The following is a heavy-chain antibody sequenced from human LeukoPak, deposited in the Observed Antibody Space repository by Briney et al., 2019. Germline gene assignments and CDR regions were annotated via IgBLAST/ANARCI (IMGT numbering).Heavy chain of an antibody. V-gene: IGHV3-43*02. J-gene: IGHJ6*02. CDR2: ISGDGGST. Sequence: GGSLRLSCAASGFTFDDYAMHWVRQAPGKGLEWVSLISGDGGSTYYADSVKGRFTISRDNSKNSLYLQMNSLRTEDTALYYCAKIPRGYSYGNYYYGMDVWGQGTTVTVSS. CDR3: AKIPRGYSYGNYYYGMDV. D-gene: IGHD5-18*01. CDR1: GFTFDDYA.